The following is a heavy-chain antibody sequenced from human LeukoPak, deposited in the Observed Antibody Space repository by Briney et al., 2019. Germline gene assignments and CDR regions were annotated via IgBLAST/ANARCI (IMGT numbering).Heavy chain of an antibody. CDR1: GGSISSYY. CDR3: ARPYSGGWYGAFDI. CDR2: IFYSGRT. D-gene: IGHD6-19*01. V-gene: IGHV4-59*08. J-gene: IGHJ3*02. Sequence: PSETLSLTCTVSGGSISSYYWSWMRQPPGKGLEWIGYIFYSGRTNYNPSLKSRLTISVDTSKNQFFLKLSSVTAADTAVYYCARPYSGGWYGAFDIWGQGTMVTVSS.